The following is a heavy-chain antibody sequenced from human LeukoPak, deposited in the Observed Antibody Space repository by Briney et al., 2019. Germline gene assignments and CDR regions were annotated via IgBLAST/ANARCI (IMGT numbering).Heavy chain of an antibody. CDR3: AKGGRDDSSSVDY. Sequence: GGSLRLSCAPSVFTFCNHGMQWVRQAPGKRVERVSFIRYDGSNKYYADSVEGRFTISRDNSKNTLCLQVNSLSAEDTAVYFCAKGGRDDSSSVDYWGQGTLVTVSS. CDR2: IRYDGSNK. J-gene: IGHJ4*02. V-gene: IGHV3-30*02. D-gene: IGHD6-13*01. CDR1: VFTFCNHG.